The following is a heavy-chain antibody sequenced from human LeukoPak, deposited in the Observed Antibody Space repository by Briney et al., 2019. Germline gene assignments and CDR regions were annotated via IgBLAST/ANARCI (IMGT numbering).Heavy chain of an antibody. J-gene: IGHJ4*02. CDR3: ARARMVRGVIITEFDY. D-gene: IGHD3-10*01. V-gene: IGHV1-2*02. CDR2: INPNSGGT. CDR1: GYTFTGYH. Sequence: ASVKVSCKASGYTFTGYHMHWVRQAPGQGLEWMGWINPNSGGTNYAQKFQGRVTMTRDTSISTAYMELSRLRSDDTAVYYCARARMVRGVIITEFDYWGQGTLVTVSS.